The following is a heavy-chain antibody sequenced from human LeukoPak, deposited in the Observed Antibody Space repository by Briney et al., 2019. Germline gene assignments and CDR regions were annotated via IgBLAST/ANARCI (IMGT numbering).Heavy chain of an antibody. V-gene: IGHV3-23*01. CDR3: AKALIAVATIRAFDY. J-gene: IGHJ4*02. D-gene: IGHD6-19*01. CDR1: GFTFSSYA. CDR2: ISGSGGST. Sequence: GGSLRLSCAASGFTFSSYAMSWVRQAPGKGLEWVSVISGSGGSTYYADSVKGRFTISRDNSKNTLYLQMNSLRAEDTAVYYCAKALIAVATIRAFDYWGQGTLVTVSS.